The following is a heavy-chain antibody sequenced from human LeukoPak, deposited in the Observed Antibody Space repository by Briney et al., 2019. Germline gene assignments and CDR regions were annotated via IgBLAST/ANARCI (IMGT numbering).Heavy chain of an antibody. Sequence: SETLSLTCAVYGGSFSGYYWSWIRQPPGKGLEWIGEINHSGSTNYNPSLKSRVTISVDTSKNQFSLKLSSVTAADTAVYYCASLSSSGYYYRAFDIWGQGTMVTVSS. CDR3: ASLSSSGYYYRAFDI. D-gene: IGHD3-22*01. CDR1: GGSFSGYY. J-gene: IGHJ3*02. V-gene: IGHV4-34*01. CDR2: INHSGST.